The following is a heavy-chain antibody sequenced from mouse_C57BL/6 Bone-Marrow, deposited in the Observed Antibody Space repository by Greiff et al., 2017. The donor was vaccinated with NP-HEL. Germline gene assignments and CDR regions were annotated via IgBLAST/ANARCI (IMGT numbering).Heavy chain of an antibody. D-gene: IGHD1-1*01. CDR2: ISSGSSTI. CDR1: GFTFSDYG. J-gene: IGHJ1*03. V-gene: IGHV5-17*01. CDR3: ARRVTTVVEPDWYFDV. Sequence: VQLKESGGGLVKPGGSLKLSCAASGFTFSDYGMHWVRQAPEKGLEWVAYISSGSSTIYYADTVKGRFTISRDNAKNTLFLQMTSLRSEDTAMYYCARRVTTVVEPDWYFDVWGTGTTVTVSS.